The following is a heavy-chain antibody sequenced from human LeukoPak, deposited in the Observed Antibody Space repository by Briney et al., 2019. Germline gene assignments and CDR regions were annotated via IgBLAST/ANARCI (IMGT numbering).Heavy chain of an antibody. CDR3: ARLIYGSGDIYFDY. CDR2: IKQDGSEK. D-gene: IGHD3-10*01. V-gene: IGHV3-7*01. J-gene: IGHJ4*02. Sequence: GGSLRLSCAASGFTFSNYWMSWFRQAPGKGPEWVAIIKQDGSEKYYVDSVKGRFTISRDNAKNSLYLQMNSLRADDTAVYYCARLIYGSGDIYFDYWGQGTLVTVSS. CDR1: GFTFSNYW.